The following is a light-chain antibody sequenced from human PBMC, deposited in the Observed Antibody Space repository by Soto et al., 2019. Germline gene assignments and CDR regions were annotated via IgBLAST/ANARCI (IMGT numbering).Light chain of an antibody. CDR1: SSDVGAYKY. V-gene: IGLV2-11*01. J-gene: IGLJ1*01. CDR3: CSDAGSYTYG. Sequence: QSALTQPRSVSGSPGQSVTISCTGTSSDVGAYKYVSWYQQHPGKAPKLMIYDVSKRPSGVPDRFSGSRSGNTASLTISGLQAEDEADYYCCSDAGSYTYGFGTGTKVTVL. CDR2: DVS.